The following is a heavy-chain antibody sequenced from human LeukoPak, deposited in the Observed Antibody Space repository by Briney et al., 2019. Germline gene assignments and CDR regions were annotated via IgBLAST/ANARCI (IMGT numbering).Heavy chain of an antibody. Sequence: GGSLRLSCAASGFTLGSYAMSWVRQAPGRGLEWVSAITGSSDRTYYADSVKGRFTISRDNSKNTLYLQMNSLRAEDTAKYHCTRPTRVRSVAGGRFDQWGQGAQVTVSS. J-gene: IGHJ4*02. D-gene: IGHD3-10*01. V-gene: IGHV3-23*01. CDR1: GFTLGSYA. CDR3: TRPTRVRSVAGGRFDQ. CDR2: ITGSSDRT.